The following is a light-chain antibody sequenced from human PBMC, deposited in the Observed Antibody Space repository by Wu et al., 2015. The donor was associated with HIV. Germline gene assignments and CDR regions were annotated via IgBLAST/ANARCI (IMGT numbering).Light chain of an antibody. CDR3: QQYGRSPST. CDR1: QTVTSDY. J-gene: IGKJ2*01. CDR2: GAS. V-gene: IGKV3-20*01. Sequence: EIVLTQSPGTLNLSPGERATLSCRASQTVTSDYLAWYQHKPGQAPRLLIYGASSRATGISDRFSGSGSGTDFTLTVNRLEPEDFAVYFCQQYGRSPSTFGQGTKLEIK.